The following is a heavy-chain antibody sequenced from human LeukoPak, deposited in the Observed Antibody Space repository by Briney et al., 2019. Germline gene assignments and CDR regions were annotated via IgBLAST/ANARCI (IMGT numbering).Heavy chain of an antibody. CDR3: ARGYTDCGGGSCYYNWFEP. CDR2: IYYSGST. V-gene: IGHV4-61*01. D-gene: IGHD2-15*01. J-gene: IGHJ5*02. Sequence: SETLSLTCTVSGGSVNSGSYYWSWIRQPPGKGLEWIGYIYYSGSTKYNPSLKSRVTISVDTSKNQFSLKLSSVTAADTAVYYCARGYTDCGGGSCYYNWFEPWGQGTLVIVSS. CDR1: GGSVNSGSYY.